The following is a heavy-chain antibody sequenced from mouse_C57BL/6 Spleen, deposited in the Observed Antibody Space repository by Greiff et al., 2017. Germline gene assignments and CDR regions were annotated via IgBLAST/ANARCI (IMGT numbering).Heavy chain of an antibody. Sequence: QVHVKQSGAELVRPGASVKLSCKASGYTFTDYSINWVKQRPGQGLEWIARIYPRSGNTYYTEKFKGKATLTAEKSSSTAYMQLSRLTSEDSDGYFGTRGGGHSGNYDGWDFDVWGTGTMVTVSS. D-gene: IGHD2-1*01. CDR3: TRGGGHSGNYDGWDFDV. J-gene: IGHJ1*03. CDR2: IYPRSGNT. V-gene: IGHV1-76*01. CDR1: GYTFTDYS.